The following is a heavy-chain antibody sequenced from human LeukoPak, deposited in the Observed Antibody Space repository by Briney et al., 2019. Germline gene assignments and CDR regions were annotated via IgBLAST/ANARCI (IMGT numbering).Heavy chain of an antibody. V-gene: IGHV1-46*01. Sequence: GASVKVSCKASGYTFTSYYMHWVRQAPGQGLEWMGIINPSGGSTSYAQKFQGRVTMTRDTSTSTVYMELSSLRSEDTAVYYCARDRLMQYTGYSNGRGLGRWGQGTLVTVSS. CDR2: INPSGGST. J-gene: IGHJ4*02. CDR1: GYTFTSYY. D-gene: IGHD6-25*01. CDR3: ARDRLMQYTGYSNGRGLGR.